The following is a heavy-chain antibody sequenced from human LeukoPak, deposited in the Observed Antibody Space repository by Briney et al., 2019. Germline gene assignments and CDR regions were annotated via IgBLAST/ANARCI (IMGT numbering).Heavy chain of an antibody. CDR3: ARAFQELPQLYYYYMDV. V-gene: IGHV3-48*03. J-gene: IGHJ6*03. Sequence: GGSLRLSCAASGFTFSSYEMNWARQAPGKGLEWVSYISSSGSTIYYADSVKGRFTISRDNAKNSLYLQMNSLRAEDTAVYYCARAFQELPQLYYYYMDVWGKGTTVTVSS. D-gene: IGHD6-13*01. CDR2: ISSSGSTI. CDR1: GFTFSSYE.